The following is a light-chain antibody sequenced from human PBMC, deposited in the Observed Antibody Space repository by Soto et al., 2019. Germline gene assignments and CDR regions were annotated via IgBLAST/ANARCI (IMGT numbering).Light chain of an antibody. V-gene: IGKV1-5*01. CDR3: QHYNSYSWT. Sequence: DIQLTQSPSALSASVGDRVTITCRATQSISVWLAWYQQKPGKAPKVLIYDATRLESGVPPRFSGSGSGTEFTLTISSLQSADFATYYCQHYNSYSWTFGQGTKVDIK. CDR1: QSISVW. CDR2: DAT. J-gene: IGKJ1*01.